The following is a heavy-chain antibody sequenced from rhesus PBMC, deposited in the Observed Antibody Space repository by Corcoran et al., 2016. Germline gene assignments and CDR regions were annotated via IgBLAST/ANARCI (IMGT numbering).Heavy chain of an antibody. D-gene: IGHD6-25*01. CDR1: GFPLSTSGMG. J-gene: IGHJ4*01. V-gene: IGHV2S1*01. Sequence: QVTLKESGPALVKPTQTLTLTCTFSGFPLSTSGMGVGWIRQPPGKALEWLASIYWDDDKYYSTALRSRLTISKYTSKNQVVLTMTNMDPVDTATYYCARGAAGVYYFDYWGQGVLVTVSS. CDR2: IYWDDDK. CDR3: ARGAAGVYYFDY.